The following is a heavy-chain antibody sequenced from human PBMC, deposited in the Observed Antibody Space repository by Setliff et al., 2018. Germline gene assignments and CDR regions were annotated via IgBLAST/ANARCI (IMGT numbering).Heavy chain of an antibody. Sequence: ASVKVSCKASGGTFSSYGITWVRQAPGQGLEWMGGTIPMFGTTNYAQKFQGRVTIITDASTSTSYMALSSLTSADTAVYYCAREGVDTRSSTDYRYYMDVWG. CDR2: TIPMFGTT. CDR1: GGTFSSYG. D-gene: IGHD5-18*01. J-gene: IGHJ6*03. CDR3: AREGVDTRSSTDYRYYMDV. V-gene: IGHV1-69*05.